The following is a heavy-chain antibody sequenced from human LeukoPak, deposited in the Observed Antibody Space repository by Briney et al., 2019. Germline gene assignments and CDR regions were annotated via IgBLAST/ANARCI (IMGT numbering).Heavy chain of an antibody. D-gene: IGHD2-8*01. CDR2: IKSKTDGGTT. J-gene: IGHJ4*02. V-gene: IGHV3-15*01. CDR3: TTSACSNGVCYTSVDY. CDR1: GFTFSSAW. Sequence: GSLRLSCAASGFTFSSAWMSWVRQAPGKGLEWVGRIKSKTDGGTTDCAAPVKGRFTMSRDDSKNTLFLQMNSLTPEDTAVYYCTTSACSNGVCYTSVDYWGQGTLVTVSS.